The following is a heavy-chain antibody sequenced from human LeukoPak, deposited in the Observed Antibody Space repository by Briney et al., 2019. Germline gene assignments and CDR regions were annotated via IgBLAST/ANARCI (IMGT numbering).Heavy chain of an antibody. CDR3: ARDQYDSSGYFGTVFDALDI. CDR1: GFTFGGFW. D-gene: IGHD3-22*01. CDR2: FREGGSEK. Sequence: GGSLRLSCAASGFTFGGFWWSWAGRAPGKGLGWVAKFREGGSEKNYVDSVKGRFTISRDNAKNSLYLQMNSLRAEDTAVYYCARDQYDSSGYFGTVFDALDIWGQGTMVTVSS. J-gene: IGHJ3*02. V-gene: IGHV3-7*01.